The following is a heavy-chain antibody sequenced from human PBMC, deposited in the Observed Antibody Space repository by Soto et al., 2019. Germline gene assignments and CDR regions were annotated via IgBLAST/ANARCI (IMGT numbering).Heavy chain of an antibody. CDR1: GGTFSSYA. D-gene: IGHD3-9*01. J-gene: IGHJ5*02. Sequence: GASVKVSCKASGGTFSSYAISWVRQAPGQGLEWMGGIIPIFGTANYAQKFQGRVTITADKSTSTAYMELSSLRSEDTAVYYCARGGRYDILTGYPRNWFDPWGQGTLVTVSS. CDR3: ARGGRYDILTGYPRNWFDP. CDR2: IIPIFGTA. V-gene: IGHV1-69*06.